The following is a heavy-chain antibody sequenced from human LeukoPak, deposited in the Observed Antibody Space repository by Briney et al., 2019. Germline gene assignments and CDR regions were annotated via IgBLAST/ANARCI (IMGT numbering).Heavy chain of an antibody. CDR3: ARSDGYGLVGI. J-gene: IGHJ3*02. CDR2: INHSGST. CDR1: GGSFSGYY. V-gene: IGHV4-34*01. D-gene: IGHD3-10*01. Sequence: PSETLSLTCAVYGGSFSGYYWSGIRQPPGKGLEWIGEINHSGSTNYNPSLKSRVTISVDTSKNQFSLKLSSVTAADTAVYYCARSDGYGLVGIWGQGTMVTVSS.